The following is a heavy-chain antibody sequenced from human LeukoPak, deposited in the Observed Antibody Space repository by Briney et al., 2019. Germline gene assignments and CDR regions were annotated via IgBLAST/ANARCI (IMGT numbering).Heavy chain of an antibody. CDR1: GFTFTSSA. V-gene: IGHV1-58*02. CDR3: ARHRGGEGIHFDY. D-gene: IGHD3-16*01. Sequence: SVKVSCKASGFTFTSSAMQWVRQARGQRLEWIGWIVVGSGNTNYAQKFQERVTITRDMSTSTAYMELSSLRSEDTAVYYCARHRGGEGIHFDYWGQGTLVTVSS. CDR2: IVVGSGNT. J-gene: IGHJ4*02.